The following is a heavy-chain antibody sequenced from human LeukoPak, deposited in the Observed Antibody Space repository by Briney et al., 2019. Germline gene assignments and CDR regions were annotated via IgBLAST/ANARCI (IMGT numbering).Heavy chain of an antibody. J-gene: IGHJ5*01. CDR3: ARARRTEKCPLCGDS. CDR2: IFHRGRT. D-gene: IGHD1-14*01. Sequence: SETLSLTCNVSGGSISNDSYYWSWIRQHPGKGLEWIGYIFHRGRTCYNPSLMRRLSISVDTSKNEFSLNLNSLAAADTAVYFCARARRTEKCPLCGDSWGEGSLVTV. CDR1: GGSISNDSYY. V-gene: IGHV4-31*03.